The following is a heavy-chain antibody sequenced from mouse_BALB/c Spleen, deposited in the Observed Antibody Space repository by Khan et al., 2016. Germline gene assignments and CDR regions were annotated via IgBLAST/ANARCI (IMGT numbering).Heavy chain of an antibody. V-gene: IGHV3-2*02. J-gene: IGHJ4*01. D-gene: IGHD2-14*01. CDR1: GYSITSDYA. CDR2: IAYSGST. CDR3: ARRYYYTYDYAMAS. Sequence: EVQLQESGPGLVKPSQSLSLTCTVTGYSITSDYAWNWIRQFPGNKLEWLGYIAYSGSTNYNPSLKSRISITRDSSKHQFFLQLNSVTTEDTATNYCARRYYYTYDYAMASWGQGASVTVSS.